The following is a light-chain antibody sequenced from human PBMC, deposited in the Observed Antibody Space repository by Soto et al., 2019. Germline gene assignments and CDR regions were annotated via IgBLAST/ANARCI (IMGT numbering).Light chain of an antibody. CDR3: QVWDSSTARV. V-gene: IGLV3-9*01. CDR1: NIGSKN. J-gene: IGLJ3*02. CDR2: RDS. Sequence: SYELTQPLSVSVALGQTARIICGGNNIGSKNVHWYHQKPGQAPVLVIYRDSNRPSGTPERFSGANSGNTATLTISRAQAGDEADYYCQVWDSSTARVFGGGTKLTVL.